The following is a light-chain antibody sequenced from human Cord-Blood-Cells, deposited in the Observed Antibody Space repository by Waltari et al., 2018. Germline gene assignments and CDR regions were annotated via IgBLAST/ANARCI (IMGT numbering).Light chain of an antibody. CDR2: DAS. V-gene: IGKV3-11*01. Sequence: EIVLTQSPATLSLSPGERATLSCRASQSVSSYLAWYQQKPGQAPRLLIYDASNRATGIPARFSGSGSVTDFTLTISILEPEDFAVYYCQQRSNWPPFTFGPGTKVDI. CDR3: QQRSNWPPFT. CDR1: QSVSSY. J-gene: IGKJ3*01.